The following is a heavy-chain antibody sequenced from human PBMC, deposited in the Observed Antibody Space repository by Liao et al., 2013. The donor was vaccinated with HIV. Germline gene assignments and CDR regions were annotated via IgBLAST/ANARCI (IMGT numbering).Heavy chain of an antibody. V-gene: IGHV4-34*01. Sequence: QVRLDQWGAGLLKPSETLSLTCAVYGASLSGYSWNWIRQSPEKGLEWIGEIDYSGSAKYNPSMKSRVTISVDTSKNQVSLKVTSVTAADTAVYYCARALPSKGGSGFFVAFDPWGPGTLVTVSS. CDR1: GASLSGYS. CDR2: IDYSGSA. J-gene: IGHJ5*02. D-gene: IGHD2-21*01. CDR3: ARALPSKGGSGFFVAFDP.